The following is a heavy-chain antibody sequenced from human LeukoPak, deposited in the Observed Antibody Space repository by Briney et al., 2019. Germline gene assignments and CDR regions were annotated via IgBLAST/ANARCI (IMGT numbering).Heavy chain of an antibody. CDR1: GGTFSSYA. V-gene: IGHV1-8*02. J-gene: IGHJ6*03. D-gene: IGHD2-8*01. CDR3: ARLVVMEDYYYYMDV. CDR2: MNPNSGNT. Sequence: GASMKVSCKASGGTFSSYAISWVRQATGQGLEWMGWMNPNSGNTGYAQKFQGRVTMTRNTSISTAYMELSSLRSEDTAVYYCARLVVMEDYYYYMDVWGKGTTVTVSS.